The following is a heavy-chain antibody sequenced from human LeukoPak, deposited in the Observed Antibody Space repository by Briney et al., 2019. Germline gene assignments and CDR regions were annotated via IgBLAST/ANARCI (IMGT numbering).Heavy chain of an antibody. V-gene: IGHV3-23*01. CDR3: AKEKDGWLLGLFEY. CDR2: MSDSDGTT. D-gene: IGHD5-12*01. CDR1: GFIVRTYA. J-gene: IGHJ4*02. Sequence: GGSLRLSCAASGFIVRTYAMSWVRQAPGKGLEWVSGMSDSDGTTYYADSVKGRFTISRDNSENMVHLQMNDLRAEDTAVYYCAKEKDGWLLGLFEYWGQGILVTVSS.